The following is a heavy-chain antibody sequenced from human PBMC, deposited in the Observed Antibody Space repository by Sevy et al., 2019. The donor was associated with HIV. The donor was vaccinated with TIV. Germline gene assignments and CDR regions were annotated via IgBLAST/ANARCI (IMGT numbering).Heavy chain of an antibody. CDR2: ISGSGGST. V-gene: IGHV3-23*01. CDR3: AGDYYGSGNYYNPFDY. CDR1: GFTFSSYA. J-gene: IGHJ4*02. Sequence: GGSLRLSCAASGFTFSSYAMSWVRQAPGKGLEWVSAISGSGGSTDYEDSVKGRFTISRDNSKNTLYLQMNSLRAEDTAVYYCAGDYYGSGNYYNPFDYWGQGTLVTVSS. D-gene: IGHD3-10*01.